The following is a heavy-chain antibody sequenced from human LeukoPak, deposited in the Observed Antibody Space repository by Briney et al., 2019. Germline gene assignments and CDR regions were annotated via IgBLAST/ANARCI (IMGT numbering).Heavy chain of an antibody. Sequence: GGSLRLSCAASGFTFSDYYMSWIRQAPGKGLEWVSYISYSGSTIYYADSVRGRFTISRDNAKNSLYLQMNSLRAEDTAVYYCARGATFDDQARGMDVWGQGTTVTVSS. V-gene: IGHV3-11*04. J-gene: IGHJ6*02. CDR2: ISYSGSTI. CDR3: ARGATFDDQARGMDV. CDR1: GFTFSDYY. D-gene: IGHD3-3*01.